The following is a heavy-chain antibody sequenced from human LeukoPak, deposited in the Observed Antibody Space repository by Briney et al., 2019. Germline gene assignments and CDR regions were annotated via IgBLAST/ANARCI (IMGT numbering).Heavy chain of an antibody. Sequence: SVKVSCKASGGTFSSYAISWVRQAPGQGLEWMGGIIPIFGTANYAQKFQGRVTITADESTSTAYMELSSLRSEDTAVYYCARVVGATGHYYYMDVWGKGTTVTVSS. J-gene: IGHJ6*03. CDR3: ARVVGATGHYYYMDV. CDR1: GGTFSSYA. D-gene: IGHD1-26*01. V-gene: IGHV1-69*13. CDR2: IIPIFGTA.